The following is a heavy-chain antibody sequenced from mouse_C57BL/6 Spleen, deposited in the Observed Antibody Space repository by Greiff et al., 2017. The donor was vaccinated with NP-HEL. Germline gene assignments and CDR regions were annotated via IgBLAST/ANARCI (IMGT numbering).Heavy chain of an antibody. D-gene: IGHD2-2*01. CDR1: GYTFTSYW. V-gene: IGHV1-72*01. CDR2: IDPNSGGT. Sequence: QVQLQQPGAELVKPGASVKLSCKASGYTFTSYWMHWVKQRPGRGLEWIGRIDPNSGGTKYNEKFKSKATLTVDKPAETAYMPLSSRTSEDSAVYYCAITIYYGYDWFAYWGQGTLVTVSA. J-gene: IGHJ3*01. CDR3: AITIYYGYDWFAY.